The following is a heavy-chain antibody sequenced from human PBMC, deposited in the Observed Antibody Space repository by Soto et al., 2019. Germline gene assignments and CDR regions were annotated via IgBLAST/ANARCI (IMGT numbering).Heavy chain of an antibody. CDR3: ARTLYGDYPRAYYFDY. CDR2: IYYSGTT. CDR1: GGYISSSNYY. V-gene: IGHV4-39*01. D-gene: IGHD4-17*01. Sequence: PSETLSLTCTVSGGYISSSNYYWGWIRQPPGKGLERIGGIYYSGTTNYTPSLKSRVTISVDTSKNQFSLKLSSVTAADTAVYYCARTLYGDYPRAYYFDYWGQGTLVTVS. J-gene: IGHJ4*02.